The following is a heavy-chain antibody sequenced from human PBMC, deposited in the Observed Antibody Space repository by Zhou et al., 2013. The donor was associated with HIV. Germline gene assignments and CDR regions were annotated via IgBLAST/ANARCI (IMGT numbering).Heavy chain of an antibody. V-gene: IGHV1-69*14. CDR1: AGTLDNNV. CDR3: ARVTTLHPWWFDS. D-gene: IGHD4-4*01. Sequence: VQLVQSGAEAKKPGSSVKVSCQASAGTLDNNVITWVRQAPGQGLEWMGRINPMFETTNYAQKFQGRITITADRSTSTAYMELISLRPGDTAVYYCARVTTLHPWWFDSWGQGSLVTVSS. J-gene: IGHJ5*01. CDR2: INPMFETT.